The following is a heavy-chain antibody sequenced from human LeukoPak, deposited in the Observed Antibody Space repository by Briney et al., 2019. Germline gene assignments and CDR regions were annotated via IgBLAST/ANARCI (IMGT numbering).Heavy chain of an antibody. Sequence: GGSLRLPCAASGFTFSSYSMNWVRQAPGKGLEWVSYISSSSSTIYYADSVKGRFTISRDNAKNSLYLQMNSLRAEDTAVYYCARDQLEVITRFDYWGQGTPVTVSS. CDR1: GFTFSSYS. V-gene: IGHV3-48*04. D-gene: IGHD3-22*01. CDR2: ISSSSSTI. J-gene: IGHJ4*02. CDR3: ARDQLEVITRFDY.